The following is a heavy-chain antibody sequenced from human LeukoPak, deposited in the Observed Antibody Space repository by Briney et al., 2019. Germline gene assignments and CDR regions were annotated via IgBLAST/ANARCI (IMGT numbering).Heavy chain of an antibody. CDR2: IYYSGST. CDR3: ARVRDCSSSICHYYFDY. CDR1: GGSISRYY. J-gene: IGHJ4*02. D-gene: IGHD2-2*01. V-gene: IGHV4-59*01. Sequence: SETLSLTCTVSGGSISRYYWSWIRQPPGKGLEWIGYIYYSGSTNYNPSLKSRVTISVDTSKNQFSMKLSSVTAADTAVYYCARVRDCSSSICHYYFDYWGQGTLVTVSS.